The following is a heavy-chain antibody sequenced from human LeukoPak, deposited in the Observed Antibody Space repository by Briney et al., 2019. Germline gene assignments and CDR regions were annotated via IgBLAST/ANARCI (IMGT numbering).Heavy chain of an antibody. J-gene: IGHJ4*02. CDR1: GDSVSSGRYY. CDR2: IKQGGSEK. D-gene: IGHD6-13*01. Sequence: ETLSLTCTVSGDSVSSGRYYWSWVRQAPGKGLEWVANIKQGGSEKYYVDSVKGRFTISRDNAKNSLYLQMNSLRAEDTAVYYCAREYSSSWSAVSYFEYWGQGTLVTVSS. V-gene: IGHV3-7*01. CDR3: AREYSSSWSAVSYFEY.